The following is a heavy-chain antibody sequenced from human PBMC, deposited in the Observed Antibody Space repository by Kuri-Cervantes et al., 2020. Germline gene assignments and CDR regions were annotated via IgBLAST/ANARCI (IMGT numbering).Heavy chain of an antibody. J-gene: IGHJ4*02. D-gene: IGHD3-22*01. Sequence: SETLSLTCAVYGGSLSGFYWSWIRQPPGKGLEWIGEINHSGSTNCNPSLKSRVTMSVDTSKNQFSLKLSSVTAADTAVYYCARENYYDSSGYYSFDYWGQGTLVTVSS. V-gene: IGHV4-34*01. CDR3: ARENYYDSSGYYSFDY. CDR2: INHSGST. CDR1: GGSLSGFY.